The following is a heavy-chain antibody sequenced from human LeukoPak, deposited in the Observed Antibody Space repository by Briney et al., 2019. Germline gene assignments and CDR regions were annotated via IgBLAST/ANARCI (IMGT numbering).Heavy chain of an antibody. CDR1: GGTFSSYA. D-gene: IGHD6-25*01. J-gene: IGHJ4*02. CDR2: IIPIFGTA. V-gene: IGHV1-69*05. CDR3: ATDRLKGSTRY. Sequence: ASVKVSCKASGGTFSSYAISWVRQAPGQGLEWMGRIIPIFGTANYAQKFQGRVTITTDESTSTAYMELSSLRSEDTAVYYCATDRLKGSTRYWGQGTLVTVSS.